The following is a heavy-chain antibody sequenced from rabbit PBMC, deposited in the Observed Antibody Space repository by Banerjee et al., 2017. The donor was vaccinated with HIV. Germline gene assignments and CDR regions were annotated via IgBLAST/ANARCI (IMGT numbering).Heavy chain of an antibody. CDR3: ARDGEYVSSSGYYEYYFNL. CDR1: GFSFSNKYV. CDR2: INTSSGNT. Sequence: QEQLEESGGDLVKPEGSLTLTCTASGFSFSNKYVMCWVRQAPGKGLEWIACINTSSGNTVYATWAKGRFTISRTSSTTVALQMTSLTAADTATYFCARDGEYVSSSGYYEYYFNLWGQGTLVTVS. J-gene: IGHJ4*01. V-gene: IGHV1S45*01. D-gene: IGHD1-1*01.